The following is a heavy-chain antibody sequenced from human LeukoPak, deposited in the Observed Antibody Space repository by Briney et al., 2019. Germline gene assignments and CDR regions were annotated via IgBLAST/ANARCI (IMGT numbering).Heavy chain of an antibody. V-gene: IGHV3-66*04. CDR1: GFTVSSSY. D-gene: IGHD3-22*01. J-gene: IGHJ4*02. CDR2: ISSGGST. CDR3: AKRGVVIRVILVGFHKEAYYFDS. Sequence: GGSLRLSCAASGFTVSSSYMSWDRQAPGKGLECVSVISSGGSTNYADSVKGRFTISRDNSKDTLYLQMNSLRAEDTAVYFCAKRGVVIRVILVGFHKEAYYFDSWGQGALVTVSS.